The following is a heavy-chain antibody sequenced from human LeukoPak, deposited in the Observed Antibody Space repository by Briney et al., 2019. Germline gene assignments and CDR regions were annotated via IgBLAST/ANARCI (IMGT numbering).Heavy chain of an antibody. CDR2: ISSSGSYI. D-gene: IGHD2-2*01. Sequence: GGSLRLSCAASGFTFSSYNMNWVRQAPGKGLEWVSSISSSGSYIYYADSVKGRFTISRDNAKNSLYLQMNSLRAEDTAVYYCARAPKISSSPGVYWGQGTLVTVSS. CDR3: ARAPKISSSPGVY. V-gene: IGHV3-21*01. J-gene: IGHJ4*02. CDR1: GFTFSSYN.